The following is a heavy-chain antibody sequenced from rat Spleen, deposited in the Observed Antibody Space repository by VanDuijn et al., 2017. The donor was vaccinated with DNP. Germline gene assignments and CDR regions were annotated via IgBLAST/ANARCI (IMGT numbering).Heavy chain of an antibody. D-gene: IGHD3-8*01. J-gene: IGHJ2*01. CDR1: GFTVSDYN. CDR2: INYDGSNT. Sequence: EVKLVESGGGLVQPGRSLKLSCAASGFTVSDYNMAWVRQAPKKGLEWFATINYDGSNTYYRDSVKVRFTISRDNAKSTLYLQMNSLRSEDTATYYCTSNPHIRTAAPFDYWGQGVMVTVSS. CDR3: TSNPHIRTAAPFDY. V-gene: IGHV5-7*01.